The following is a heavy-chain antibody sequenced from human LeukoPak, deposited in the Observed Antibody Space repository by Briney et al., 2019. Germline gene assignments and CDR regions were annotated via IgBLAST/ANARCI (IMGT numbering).Heavy chain of an antibody. D-gene: IGHD2-21*01. CDR2: INPNSGGT. Sequence: EASVKVSCKASGYTFTGYYMHWVRQAPGQGLEWMGWINPNSGGTNYAQKFQGRVTMTRDTSISTAYMELSRLRSDDTAVYYCAREEANCGGDCFVYWGQGILVTVSS. V-gene: IGHV1-2*02. CDR1: GYTFTGYY. CDR3: AREEANCGGDCFVY. J-gene: IGHJ4*02.